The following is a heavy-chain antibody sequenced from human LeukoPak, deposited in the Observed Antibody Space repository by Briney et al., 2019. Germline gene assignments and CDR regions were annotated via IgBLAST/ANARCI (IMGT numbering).Heavy chain of an antibody. CDR3: ARAGGFFSPFGY. Sequence: SETLSLTCTVSGGSISSGGYYWSWIRQHPGDGLEWIGYIYYSGSTYYNPSLKSRVTISIDTSKNHFSLKLSSVTAADAAVYYCARAGGFFSPFGYWGQGTLVTVSS. CDR2: IYYSGST. V-gene: IGHV4-31*02. D-gene: IGHD3-16*01. CDR1: GGSISSGGYY. J-gene: IGHJ4*02.